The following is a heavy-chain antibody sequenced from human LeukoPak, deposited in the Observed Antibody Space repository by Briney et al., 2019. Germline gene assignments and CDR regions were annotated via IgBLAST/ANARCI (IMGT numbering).Heavy chain of an antibody. V-gene: IGHV1-69*13. D-gene: IGHD2-2*02. CDR1: GGTFSSYA. J-gene: IGHJ6*02. CDR3: ARNKAFTSCYTGHCYYYYGMDV. Sequence: EASVKVSCKASGGTFSSYAISWVRQAPGQGLEWMGGIIPIFGTANYAQKFQGRVTITADESTSTAYMELSSLRSEDAAVYYCARNKAFTSCYTGHCYYYYGMDVWGQGTTVTVSS. CDR2: IIPIFGTA.